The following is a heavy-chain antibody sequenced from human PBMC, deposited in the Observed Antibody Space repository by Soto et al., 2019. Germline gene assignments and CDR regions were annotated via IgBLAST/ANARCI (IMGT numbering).Heavy chain of an antibody. CDR1: GFTFSSYS. CDR3: ARDGTRGYYYYGMDV. V-gene: IGHV3-48*02. D-gene: IGHD6-13*01. Sequence: EVQLVESGGGLVQPGGSLRLSCAASGFTFSSYSMNWVRQAPGKGLEWVSYISSSSSTIYYADSVKGRFTISRDNAKNSLYLQMHSLRDEDTAVYYFARDGTRGYYYYGMDVWGQGTTVTVSS. CDR2: ISSSSSTI. J-gene: IGHJ6*02.